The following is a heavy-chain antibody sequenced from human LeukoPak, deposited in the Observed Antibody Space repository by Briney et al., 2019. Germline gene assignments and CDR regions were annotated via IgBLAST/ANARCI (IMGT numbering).Heavy chain of an antibody. D-gene: IGHD3-22*01. CDR2: ISSSSSI. J-gene: IGHJ4*02. Sequence: GGSLRLSCETSGFIFSSYEMNWVRQAPGKGLEWVSYISSSSSIYYADSVKGRFTIPRDNAKNSLYLQMNSLRAEDTAVYYCARGGGGYYYDSSGYSAFWGQGTLVTVSS. CDR1: GFIFSSYE. V-gene: IGHV3-48*03. CDR3: ARGGGGYYYDSSGYSAF.